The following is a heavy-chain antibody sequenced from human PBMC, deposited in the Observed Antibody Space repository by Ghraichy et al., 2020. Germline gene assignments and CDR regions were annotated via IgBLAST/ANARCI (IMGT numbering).Heavy chain of an antibody. CDR1: GFTFSSYA. Sequence: GGSLRLSCAASGFTFSSYAMSWVRQAPGKGLECVSTISGSGFSTYYADSVKGRFTVSRDNSKNTLYLQMNSLRSEDTAVYYCAKVHSSGWYQVKSGPFDSWGQGILATVSS. CDR2: ISGSGFST. J-gene: IGHJ4*02. D-gene: IGHD6-19*01. V-gene: IGHV3-23*01. CDR3: AKVHSSGWYQVKSGPFDS.